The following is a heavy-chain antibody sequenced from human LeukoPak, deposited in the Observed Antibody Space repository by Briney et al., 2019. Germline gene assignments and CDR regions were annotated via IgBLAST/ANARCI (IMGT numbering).Heavy chain of an antibody. D-gene: IGHD3-10*01. CDR1: GFTFDDYG. V-gene: IGHV3-20*04. CDR3: ARVNYGSGSYTYYFDY. J-gene: IGHJ4*02. CDR2: INWNGGST. Sequence: GGSLRLSCAASGFTFDDYGMSWVRQAPGKGLEWVSGINWNGGSTGYADSVKGRFTISSDNAKNSLYLQMNSLRAEDTAVYYCARVNYGSGSYTYYFDYWGQGTLVTVSS.